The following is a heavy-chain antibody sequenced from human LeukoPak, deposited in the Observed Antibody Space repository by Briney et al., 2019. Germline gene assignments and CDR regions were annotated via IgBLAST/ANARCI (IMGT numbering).Heavy chain of an antibody. V-gene: IGHV4-61*02. J-gene: IGHJ4*02. D-gene: IGHD3-22*01. CDR1: GGSISSGSYY. Sequence: SETLSLTCTVSGGSISSGSYYWSWIRQPAGKGLEWIGRIYTSGSTNYNPSLKSRVTISVDTSKNQFSLKLSSVTAADTAVYYCARVPPDSSGYYLPFDYWGQGTLVTVSS. CDR2: IYTSGST. CDR3: ARVPPDSSGYYLPFDY.